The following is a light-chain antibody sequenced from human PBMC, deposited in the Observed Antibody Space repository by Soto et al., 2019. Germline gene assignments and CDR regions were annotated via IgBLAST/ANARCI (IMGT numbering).Light chain of an antibody. CDR1: QSISRW. CDR3: QQANSFAST. V-gene: IGKV1-5*01. J-gene: IGKJ5*01. CDR2: DAS. Sequence: INYRASQSISRWLAWYQQKPGKAPKLLIYDASSLESGVPSRFSGSGSGTEFTITISCLQHDDFAIYNCQQANSFASTFCQGTRLEIK.